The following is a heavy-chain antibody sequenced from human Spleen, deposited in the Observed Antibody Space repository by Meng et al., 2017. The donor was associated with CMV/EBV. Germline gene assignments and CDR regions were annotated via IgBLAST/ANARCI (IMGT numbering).Heavy chain of an antibody. Sequence: ASVKVSCKASGYNFVRYGINWVRQAPGQGLEWMGWISTYNGNTIYTQKFQGRVSMTTDTSTNTVYMELRSLRSDDTAVYYCAREMGVDSSGYYRRPFDYWGQGTLVTVSS. CDR1: GYNFVRYG. V-gene: IGHV1-18*01. J-gene: IGHJ4*02. CDR3: AREMGVDSSGYYRRPFDY. D-gene: IGHD3-22*01. CDR2: ISTYNGNT.